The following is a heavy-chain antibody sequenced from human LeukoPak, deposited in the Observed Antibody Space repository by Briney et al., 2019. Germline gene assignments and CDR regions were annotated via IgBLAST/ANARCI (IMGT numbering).Heavy chain of an antibody. V-gene: IGHV3-48*03. CDR3: ARPAYYDFWSGYSIYFDY. J-gene: IGHJ4*02. Sequence: PGGSLRLXCAASGFTFSSYEMNWVRQAPGKGLEWVSYISSSGNTIYYADSVKGRFTISRDNAKNSLYLQMNSLRAEDTAVYYCARPAYYDFWSGYSIYFDYWGQGTLVTVSS. D-gene: IGHD3-3*01. CDR2: ISSSGNTI. CDR1: GFTFSSYE.